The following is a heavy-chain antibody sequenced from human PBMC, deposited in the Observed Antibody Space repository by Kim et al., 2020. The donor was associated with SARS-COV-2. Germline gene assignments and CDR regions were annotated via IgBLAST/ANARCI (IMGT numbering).Heavy chain of an antibody. CDR2: ISSNSGHT. D-gene: IGHD3-22*01. V-gene: IGHV1-18*01. CDR1: GYSFSNYG. CDR3: GPYYDSNSYRGQWD. J-gene: IGHJ4*01. Sequence: ASVKVSCKASGYSFSNYGLVWARQAPGQGLEWMGWISSNSGHTKYAQNVQGRVTLTTDTSTNTGYMELSSLRSDDTAGYYGGPYYDSNSYRGQWDWGQGT.